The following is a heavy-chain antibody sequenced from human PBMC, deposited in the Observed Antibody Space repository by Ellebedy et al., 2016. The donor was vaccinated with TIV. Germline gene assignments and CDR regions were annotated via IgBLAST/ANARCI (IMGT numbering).Heavy chain of an antibody. D-gene: IGHD3-10*01. CDR1: GYTFISYA. J-gene: IGHJ6*02. CDR3: GRNYYASGRPDYFYAMDV. CDR2: ISTGNDNT. Sequence: ASVKVSCKTSGYTFISYAMHWVRQAPGQRLEWMGWISTGNDNTEYSQKFQGRVTFTRDTSASTVYMELSSLRSEDSAIYYCGRNYYASGRPDYFYAMDVWGQGTTVTVSS. V-gene: IGHV1-3*04.